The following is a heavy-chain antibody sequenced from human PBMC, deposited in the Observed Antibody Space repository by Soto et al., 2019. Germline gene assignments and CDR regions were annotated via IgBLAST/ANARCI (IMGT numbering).Heavy chain of an antibody. CDR2: INGDGRIT. J-gene: IGHJ1*01. Sequence: PGGSLRLSCTASGFTFSNYWMHWVRQPPGEGLVWVSRINGDGRITTYADSVKGRFTISRDNAKNTVYLQMNSLGAEDTAVYYCARSEGGAAGTVHFPYWGQGTLVTVYS. V-gene: IGHV3-74*01. CDR1: GFTFSNYW. D-gene: IGHD6-13*01. CDR3: ARSEGGAAGTVHFPY.